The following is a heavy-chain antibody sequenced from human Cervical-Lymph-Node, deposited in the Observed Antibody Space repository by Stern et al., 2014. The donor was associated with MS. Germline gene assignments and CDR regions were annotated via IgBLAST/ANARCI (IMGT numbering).Heavy chain of an antibody. J-gene: IGHJ4*02. CDR3: ARDDRGSSWYRFDF. CDR2: IYYSGSS. D-gene: IGHD6-13*01. Sequence: VQLLESGPGVAKPSQTLSLTCTVSGGSISTDGYYWTWIRQHPETGLEWIGYIYYSGSSYYNPSLKSRVTMSLDTSKNQFSLNLSSVTAADTAIYYCARDDRGSSWYRFDFWGQGTLVTVSS. CDR1: GGSISTDGYY. V-gene: IGHV4-31*03.